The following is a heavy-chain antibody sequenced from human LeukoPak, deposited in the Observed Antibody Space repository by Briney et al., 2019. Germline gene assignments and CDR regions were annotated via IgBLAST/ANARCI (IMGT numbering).Heavy chain of an antibody. CDR2: ISAYNGNT. CDR1: GYTFTSYG. CDR3: ARGTYSSSSYYYMDV. D-gene: IGHD6-6*01. V-gene: IGHV1-18*01. Sequence: ASVKVSCKASGYTFTSYGISWVRQAPGQGLEWMGWISAYNGNTNYAQKLQGRVTMTTDTSTSTAYMELSSLRSEDTAVYYCARGTYSSSSYYYMDVWGKGTTVTVSS. J-gene: IGHJ6*03.